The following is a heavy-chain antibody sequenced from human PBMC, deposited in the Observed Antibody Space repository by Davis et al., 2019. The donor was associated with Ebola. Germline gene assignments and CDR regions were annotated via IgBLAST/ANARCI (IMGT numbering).Heavy chain of an antibody. Sequence: GGSLRLSCAASGFTFSSYWMSWVRQAPGKGLEWVAVISYDGSNKYYADSVKGRFTISRDNAKNSLYLQMNSLRAEDTAVYYCAKEASYNYETSGYPYYFHYYGMDVWGQGTMVTVSS. V-gene: IGHV3-30*18. CDR3: AKEASYNYETSGYPYYFHYYGMDV. CDR1: GFTFSSYW. D-gene: IGHD3-22*01. J-gene: IGHJ6*02. CDR2: ISYDGSNK.